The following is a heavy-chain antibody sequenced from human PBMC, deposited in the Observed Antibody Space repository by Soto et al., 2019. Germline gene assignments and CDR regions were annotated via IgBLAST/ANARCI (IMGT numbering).Heavy chain of an antibody. J-gene: IGHJ6*02. CDR3: ARDGDASGWYHYGMDV. V-gene: IGHV3-7*01. D-gene: IGHD6-19*01. CDR1: GFTLSSYW. Sequence: RLSCAASGFTLSSYWMNWFRQAPGKGLEWVANIKQDGYEKYYVASVKGRFIISRDNAKNSLYLQMNSLRAEDTAVYYCARDGDASGWYHYGMDVWGQGXMVTVSS. CDR2: IKQDGYEK.